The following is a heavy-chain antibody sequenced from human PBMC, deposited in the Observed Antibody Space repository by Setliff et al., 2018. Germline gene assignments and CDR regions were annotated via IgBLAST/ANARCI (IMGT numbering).Heavy chain of an antibody. J-gene: IGHJ4*02. V-gene: IGHV4-59*01. Sequence: SETLSLTCTVSGGSFSTYYWSWIRQAPGKGLEWIVHVYYSGAANYNPSLKSRVTVSVDTSKNQFSLRLISVTEADKAVYYCARCGTFRYFDYWGQGTRVTVSS. CDR2: VYYSGAA. CDR1: GGSFSTYY. CDR3: ARCGTFRYFDY. D-gene: IGHD2-21*01.